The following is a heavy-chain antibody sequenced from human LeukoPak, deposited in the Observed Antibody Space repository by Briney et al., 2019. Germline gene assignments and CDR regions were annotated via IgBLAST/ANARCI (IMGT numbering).Heavy chain of an antibody. CDR1: GGSISSGGYY. V-gene: IGHV4-31*03. Sequence: SETLSLTCTVSGGSISSGGYYWSWIRQHPGKGLEWIGYIYYRGSTHYNPSLKSRVTISVDTSKNQFSLKLSSVTAADTAVYYCARDMTDWWFDPWGQGTLVTVSS. CDR2: IYYRGST. D-gene: IGHD3-9*01. J-gene: IGHJ5*02. CDR3: ARDMTDWWFDP.